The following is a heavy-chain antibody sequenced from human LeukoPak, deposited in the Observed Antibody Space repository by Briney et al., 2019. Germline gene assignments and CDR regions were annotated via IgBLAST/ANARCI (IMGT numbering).Heavy chain of an antibody. D-gene: IGHD3-10*01. V-gene: IGHV3-53*01. J-gene: IGHJ4*02. CDR3: ARITSTYFDY. CDR2: IYSGGST. Sequence: GGSLRLSCAASGIRVNSNYMSWVRQAPGKGLEWVPVIYSGGSTSYADSVKGRFTISRDNSKNTMYLQMNSLRAEDTAVYYCARITSTYFDYWGQGTLVTVSS. CDR1: GIRVNSNY.